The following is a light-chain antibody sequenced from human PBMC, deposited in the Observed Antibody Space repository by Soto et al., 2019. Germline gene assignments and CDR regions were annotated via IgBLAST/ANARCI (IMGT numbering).Light chain of an antibody. CDR2: DAS. J-gene: IGKJ5*01. V-gene: IGKV3-11*01. CDR1: QSVNSY. CDR3: QQGGT. Sequence: EIVLTQSPATLSLSPGERATLSCRASQSVNSYLAWYQQKPGQAPRLLIYDASNRATGIPARFSGSWSGTDFTLTISSLEPKDFAVYYCQQGGTFGQGTRLEIK.